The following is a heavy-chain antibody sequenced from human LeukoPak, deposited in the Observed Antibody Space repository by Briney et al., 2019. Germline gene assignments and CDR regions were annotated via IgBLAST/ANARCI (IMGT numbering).Heavy chain of an antibody. J-gene: IGHJ4*02. CDR1: GGSISSYY. Sequence: PSETLSLTCTVSGGSISSYYWSWIRQPPGKGLEWIGYIYYSGSTYYNPSLKSRVTISVDTSKNQFSLKLNSVTAADTAVYYCARMARHGYSYPYYFDYWGQGTLVTVSS. V-gene: IGHV4-59*12. D-gene: IGHD5-18*01. CDR3: ARMARHGYSYPYYFDY. CDR2: IYYSGST.